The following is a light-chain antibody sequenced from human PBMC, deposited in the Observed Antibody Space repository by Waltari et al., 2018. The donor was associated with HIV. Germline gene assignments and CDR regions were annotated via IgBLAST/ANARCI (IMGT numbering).Light chain of an antibody. J-gene: IGLJ2*01. CDR3: RSYAVSTTVL. V-gene: IGLV2-23*01. CDR1: SSDVGSYHL. Sequence: QSALTQPASVSGSPGQSITISCTGTSSDVGSYHLVSWYQQHPGKATQLRVYEGTKRPSGVYNRYSGSKSGKTASLTVSGLQAEDESDYYGRSYAVSTTVLFGGGTKLTVL. CDR2: EGT.